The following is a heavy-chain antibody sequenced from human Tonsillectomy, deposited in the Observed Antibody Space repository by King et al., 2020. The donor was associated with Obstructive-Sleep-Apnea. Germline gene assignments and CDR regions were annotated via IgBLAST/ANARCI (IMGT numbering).Heavy chain of an antibody. V-gene: IGHV3-11*06. J-gene: IGHJ4*02. Sequence: VQLVESGGGLVKPGGSLRLSCAASGFSFSDYHMSWIRQAPGKGLEWVSYISSSSIYTNYADSVKGRFTISRDTAKNSVYLQMNSLRAEDTAVYYCARDRDLGGLQYDYWGQGTLVTVSS. CDR3: ARDRDLGGLQYDY. CDR2: ISSSSIYT. CDR1: GFSFSDYH. D-gene: IGHD4-11*01.